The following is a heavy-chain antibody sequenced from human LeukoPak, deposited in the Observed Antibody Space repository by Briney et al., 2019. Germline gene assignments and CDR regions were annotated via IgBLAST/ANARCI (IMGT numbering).Heavy chain of an antibody. Sequence: SETLSLTCAVYGGSFSGYHWTWIRQPPEKGLEWIGEINHSGSTNYNPSLKSRVTISVDTSKNQFSLKLTSPTAADSAVYYCARSTFRGPYYFYYMDVWGEGTTVTVSS. J-gene: IGHJ6*03. V-gene: IGHV4-34*01. D-gene: IGHD3-16*01. CDR3: ARSTFRGPYYFYYMDV. CDR1: GGSFSGYH. CDR2: INHSGST.